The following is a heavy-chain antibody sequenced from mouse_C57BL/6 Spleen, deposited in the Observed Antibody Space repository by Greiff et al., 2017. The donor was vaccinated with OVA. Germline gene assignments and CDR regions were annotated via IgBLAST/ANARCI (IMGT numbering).Heavy chain of an antibody. CDR3: ARGDGYYIFDY. J-gene: IGHJ2*01. V-gene: IGHV1-42*01. Sequence: VQLQQSGPALVKPGASVKISCKASGYSFTGYYMNWVKQSPEKSLEWIGEINPSTGGTTYNQKFKAKATLTVAKSSSTAYMQLKSLTSEDSAVYYCARGDGYYIFDYWGQGTTLTVSS. CDR1: GYSFTGYY. D-gene: IGHD2-3*01. CDR2: INPSTGGT.